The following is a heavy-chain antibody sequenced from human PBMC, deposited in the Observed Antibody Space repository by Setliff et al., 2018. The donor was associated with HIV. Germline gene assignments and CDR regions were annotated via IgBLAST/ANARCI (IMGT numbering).Heavy chain of an antibody. V-gene: IGHV1-69*10. J-gene: IGHJ4*02. CDR3: ATYHYYDSSAYYIDLYYLDY. Sequence: SVKVSCKASGGTFNSYTVSWVRQAPGQGLEWMGGIIPIFNIANYAQNFQGRVTITADISTTTAYMELRSLRSEDTAVYYCATYHYYDSSAYYIDLYYLDYWGQGTLVTVSS. CDR2: IIPIFNIA. CDR1: GGTFNSYT. D-gene: IGHD3-22*01.